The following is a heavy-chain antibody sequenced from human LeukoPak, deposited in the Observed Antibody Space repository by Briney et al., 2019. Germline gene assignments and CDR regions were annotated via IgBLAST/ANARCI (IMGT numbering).Heavy chain of an antibody. Sequence: GGSLRLSCAASGFTFSSYAMTWVRQAPGKGLEWVSTISGSGGSTYNADSVKGRFTIFRDNSKNTPYLQMNSLRAEDTAVYYCAKASSDSSGWSYYWGQGPLVTVSS. CDR3: AKASSDSSGWSYY. CDR1: GFTFSSYA. D-gene: IGHD6-19*01. CDR2: ISGSGGST. J-gene: IGHJ4*02. V-gene: IGHV3-23*01.